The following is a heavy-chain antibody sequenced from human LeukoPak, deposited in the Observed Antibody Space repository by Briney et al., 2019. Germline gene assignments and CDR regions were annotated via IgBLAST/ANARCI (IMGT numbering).Heavy chain of an antibody. CDR3: ARGTERSYNNWFDP. CDR1: GGSFSGYY. V-gene: IGHV4-34*01. D-gene: IGHD3-10*01. J-gene: IGHJ5*02. Sequence: SETLSLTCAVYGGSFSGYYWSWIRQPPGKGLEWIGEINHSGSTNYNPSLKSRVTISVDTSKNQFSLKLSSVTAADTAVYYCARGTERSYNNWFDPWGQGTLVTVSS. CDR2: INHSGST.